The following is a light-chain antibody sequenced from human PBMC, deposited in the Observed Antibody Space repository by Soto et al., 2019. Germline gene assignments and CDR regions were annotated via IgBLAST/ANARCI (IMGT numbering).Light chain of an antibody. J-gene: IGLJ2*01. Sequence: QSVLTQPPSVSGAPGQRVTIPCTGSSSNIGSFYDVHWYQQRPGTGPKLLIYGDNNRHSGVPDRFSCSKSGTAGSMAITGLQAEDESDYYCQSYDNNRNHVVFGGGTTLPVL. V-gene: IGLV1-40*01. CDR2: GDN. CDR3: QSYDNNRNHVV. CDR1: SSNIGSFYD.